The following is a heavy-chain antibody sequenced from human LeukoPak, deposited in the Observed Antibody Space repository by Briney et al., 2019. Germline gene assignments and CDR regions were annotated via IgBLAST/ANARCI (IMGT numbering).Heavy chain of an antibody. V-gene: IGHV3-7*05. J-gene: IGHJ5*02. CDR3: ARDKRARRTGSGFDP. CDR2: IKQDGSEK. Sequence: GGSLRLSCAASGFTFSSYWTSWVRQAPGKGLEWVANIKQDGSEKYYVDSVKGRFTISRDNAKNALYLQMNSLRAEDTAVYYCARDKRARRTGSGFDPWGQGTLVTVSS. D-gene: IGHD2-8*02. CDR1: GFTFSSYW.